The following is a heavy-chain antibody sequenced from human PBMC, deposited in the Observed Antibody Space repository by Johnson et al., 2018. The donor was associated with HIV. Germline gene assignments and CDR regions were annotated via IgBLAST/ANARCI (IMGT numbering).Heavy chain of an antibody. V-gene: IGHV3-23*04. D-gene: IGHD2/OR15-2a*01. J-gene: IGHJ3*02. CDR1: GFTFSSYA. CDR3: AKAFSTFHDAFDI. Sequence: VQLVESGGGVVQPRGSLRLSCAASGFTFSSYAMSWVRQAPGKGLEWVSATTPSGGGTYYADSVTGRFTISRDNSKNTLFLQMNSLRAEDTAVYFCAKAFSTFHDAFDIWGQGTMVTVSS. CDR2: TTPSGGGT.